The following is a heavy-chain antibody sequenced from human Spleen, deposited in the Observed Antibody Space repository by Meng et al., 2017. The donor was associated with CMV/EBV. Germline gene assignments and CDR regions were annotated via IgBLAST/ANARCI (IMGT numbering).Heavy chain of an antibody. CDR1: GLTFSNYA. J-gene: IGHJ6*02. D-gene: IGHD2-2*01. CDR3: AKGPNSSTSHRYYYGMDV. V-gene: IGHV3-23*01. CDR2: ISGRGGTT. Sequence: GESLKISCVASGLTFSNYAMSWVRQAPGKGLEWVSGISGRGGTTYYSDSVKGRFTISRDNSKNTLYLQMNSLRAEDTAVYYCAKGPNSSTSHRYYYGMDVWGQGTTVTVSS.